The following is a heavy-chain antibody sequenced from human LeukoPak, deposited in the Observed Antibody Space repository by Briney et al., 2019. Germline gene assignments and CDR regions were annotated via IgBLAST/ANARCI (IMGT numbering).Heavy chain of an antibody. CDR1: NYSFSSYG. J-gene: IGHJ1*01. CDR3: ARDSSTYYGSEYFQY. D-gene: IGHD3-22*01. V-gene: IGHV1-18*04. CDR2: IGAYSGNS. Sequence: ASVKVSCTASNYSFSSYGISWVRQAPGQGLEWMGWIGAYSGNSNYAQNFQGRVTMTTDTSTGTAYMELRSLRSDDTAVYYCARDSSTYYGSEYFQYWGQGTLVTVSS.